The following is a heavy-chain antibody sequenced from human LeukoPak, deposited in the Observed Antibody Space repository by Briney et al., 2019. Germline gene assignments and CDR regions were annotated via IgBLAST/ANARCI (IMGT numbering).Heavy chain of an antibody. CDR3: ARGAPGSYCSGGSCPYFDY. CDR1: AYTFTSYD. J-gene: IGHJ4*02. Sequence: GASVKVSCKASAYTFTSYDINWVRQATGQGIEWMGWMNRKSGNTGYAQKFQGRVTMTRNTSISTAYMELSSLRSEDTAVYYCARGAPGSYCSGGSCPYFDYWGQGTLISVSS. CDR2: MNRKSGNT. V-gene: IGHV1-8*01. D-gene: IGHD2-15*01.